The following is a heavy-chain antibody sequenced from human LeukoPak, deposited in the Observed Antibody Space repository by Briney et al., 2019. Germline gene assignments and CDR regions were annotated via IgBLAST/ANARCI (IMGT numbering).Heavy chain of an antibody. V-gene: IGHV3-53*01. J-gene: IGHJ4*02. CDR3: ARGNWGYSYGY. CDR1: GFTVSSNY. D-gene: IGHD5-18*01. CDR2: IYSGGST. Sequence: PGGSLRLSCAASGFTVSSNYMSWVRQAPGKGLEWVSVIYSGGSTYYADSVKGRFTISRDNSKNTLYLQMNSLRAEDTAVYYCARGNWGYSYGYWGQGTLVTVSS.